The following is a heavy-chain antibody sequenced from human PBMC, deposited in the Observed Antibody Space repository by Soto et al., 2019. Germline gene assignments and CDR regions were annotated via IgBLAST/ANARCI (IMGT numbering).Heavy chain of an antibody. Sequence: QVQLVESGGGVVQPGRSLRLSCVASGFTFSSYPIHWVRRAPGKGLEWVTTISSDGNDKYYSDSVKGRFTTSRDNSKNTVYLQMNNLRVEDTAVYYCAKEGVADKYYYYGMDVWGQETTVNVSS. CDR2: ISSDGNDK. D-gene: IGHD3-3*01. CDR3: AKEGVADKYYYYGMDV. J-gene: IGHJ6*02. CDR1: GFTFSSYP. V-gene: IGHV3-30*04.